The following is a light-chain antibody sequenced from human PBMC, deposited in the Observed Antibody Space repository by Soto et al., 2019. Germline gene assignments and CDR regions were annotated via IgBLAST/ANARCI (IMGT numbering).Light chain of an antibody. Sequence: DMQLTQSPSTLSASVGDRVTLTCRASQSLNTRLAWYQQRPGKAPKLLIYDASTLESGVPSRFSGGGSGTEFTLTINNLQPDDLATYICQQYKSYSTVGRGTKVDIK. J-gene: IGKJ1*01. CDR3: QQYKSYST. CDR1: QSLNTR. CDR2: DAS. V-gene: IGKV1-5*01.